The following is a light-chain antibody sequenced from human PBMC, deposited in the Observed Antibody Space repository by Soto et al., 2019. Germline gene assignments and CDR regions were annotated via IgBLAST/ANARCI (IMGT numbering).Light chain of an antibody. Sequence: IVLTQSPATLSLSPGKRATLSCRASQNISSYLIWYQQKPGQAPRLLIYDVSNRATGIPARFSGSGSGTEFTLTISSLQPDDFATYYCQHYNGYSEAFGQGTKVDIK. V-gene: IGKV3-11*01. J-gene: IGKJ1*01. CDR1: QNISSY. CDR2: DVS. CDR3: QHYNGYSEA.